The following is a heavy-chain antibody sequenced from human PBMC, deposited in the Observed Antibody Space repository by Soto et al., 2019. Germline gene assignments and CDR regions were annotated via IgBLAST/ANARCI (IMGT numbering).Heavy chain of an antibody. Sequence: QVQLQESGPGLVKPSETLSLTCTVSGGSISSYYWSWIRQPPGKGLEWIGYNYYSGSTNYNPSLKSRVTISVDTSKNQFSLKLSSVTAADTAVYYCARDRIAARTYYYYGMDVWGQGTTVTVSS. J-gene: IGHJ6*02. CDR3: ARDRIAARTYYYYGMDV. V-gene: IGHV4-59*01. CDR2: NYYSGST. D-gene: IGHD6-6*01. CDR1: GGSISSYY.